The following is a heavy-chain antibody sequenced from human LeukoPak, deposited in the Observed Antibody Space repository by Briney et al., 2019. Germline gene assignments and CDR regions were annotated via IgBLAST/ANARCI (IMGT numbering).Heavy chain of an antibody. D-gene: IGHD2-2*03. V-gene: IGHV1-69*06. J-gene: IGHJ3*02. CDR2: IIPIFGTA. Sequence: SVKVSCKASGCTFSSYAISWVRQAPGQGLEWMGGIIPIFGTANYAQKSQGRVTITADKSTSTAYMELSSLRSEDTAVYYCARVAEDARWIGAFDIWGQGTMVTVSS. CDR1: GCTFSSYA. CDR3: ARVAEDARWIGAFDI.